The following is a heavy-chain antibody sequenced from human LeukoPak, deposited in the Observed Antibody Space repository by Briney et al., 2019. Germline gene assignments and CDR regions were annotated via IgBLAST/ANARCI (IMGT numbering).Heavy chain of an antibody. V-gene: IGHV3-30*18. Sequence: GGSLRLSCAASGFTFSSYGMHWVRQAPGKGLEWVAVISYDGSNKYYADSVKGRFTISRDNSKNTLYLQMNSLRAEDTAVYYCAKSPFMTRHFDYWGQGTLDTVSS. CDR2: ISYDGSNK. J-gene: IGHJ4*02. CDR3: AKSPFMTRHFDY. CDR1: GFTFSSYG. D-gene: IGHD3-16*01.